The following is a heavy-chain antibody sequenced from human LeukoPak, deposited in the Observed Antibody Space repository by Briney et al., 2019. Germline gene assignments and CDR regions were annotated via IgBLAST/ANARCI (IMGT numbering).Heavy chain of an antibody. V-gene: IGHV4-59*12. CDR1: GGSISSYY. Sequence: SETLSLTCTVSGGSISSYYWSWIRQPPGKGLEWIGYIYYSGSTNYNPSLKSRVTISVDTSKNQFSLKLSSVTAADTAVYYCARDHDHSIAAAGTGGNWFDPWGQGTLVTVPS. D-gene: IGHD6-13*01. CDR3: ARDHDHSIAAAGTGGNWFDP. CDR2: IYYSGST. J-gene: IGHJ5*02.